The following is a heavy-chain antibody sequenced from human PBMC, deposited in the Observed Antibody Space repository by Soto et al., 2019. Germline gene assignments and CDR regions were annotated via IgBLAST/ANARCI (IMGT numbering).Heavy chain of an antibody. J-gene: IGHJ6*02. D-gene: IGHD5-18*01. CDR1: GFTFSSYA. CDR3: AREGGYSYGYGYYYGMDV. CDR2: ISYDGSNK. V-gene: IGHV3-30-3*01. Sequence: TGGSLRLSCAASGFTFSSYAMHWVRQAPGKGLEWVAVISYDGSNKYYADSVKGRFTISRDNSKNTLYLQMNSLRAEDTAVYYCAREGGYSYGYGYYYGMDVWGQGTTVTV.